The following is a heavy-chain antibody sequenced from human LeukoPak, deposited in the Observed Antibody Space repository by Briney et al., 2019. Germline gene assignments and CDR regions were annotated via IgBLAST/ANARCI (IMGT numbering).Heavy chain of an antibody. D-gene: IGHD2-2*01. CDR3: ARDPYLGYCSSTSCTFY. CDR1: GFTFSSYS. V-gene: IGHV3-21*04. CDR2: ISSSSSYI. J-gene: IGHJ4*02. Sequence: GGSLRLSCAASGFTFSSYSMNWVRQAPGKGLEWVSSISSSSSYIYYADSVKGRFTISRDNAENSLYLQMNSLRAEDTAVYYCARDPYLGYCSSTSCTFYWGQGTLVTVSS.